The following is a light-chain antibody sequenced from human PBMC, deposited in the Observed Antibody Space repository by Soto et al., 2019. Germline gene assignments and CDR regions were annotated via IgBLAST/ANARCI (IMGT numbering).Light chain of an antibody. CDR2: GVS. CDR1: QPVSSNF. Sequence: ELLLTQSPGTLALAPGESSTLSCSASQPVSSNFLAWYQQKPGQAPRLLIYGVSSRASGIPDRFFGSGSGTDFTLTINRLEPEDFAVYYCQQYANSPITFGQGTRLEIK. CDR3: QQYANSPIT. J-gene: IGKJ5*01. V-gene: IGKV3-20*01.